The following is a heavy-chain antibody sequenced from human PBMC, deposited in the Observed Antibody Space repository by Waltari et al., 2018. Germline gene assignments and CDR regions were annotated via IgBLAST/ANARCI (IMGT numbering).Heavy chain of an antibody. CDR2: TTDSGVTT. D-gene: IGHD3-10*01. Sequence: EVQLVESGGGLVQPWESPRLSCAASGLTINNNAISWVRQAPGKGVEWVSSTTDSGVTTYYADFVKGRSIISTDNSRNTVYLEMNTVRVEDTALYFCARGLGELLPFDFWGQGTMVTVSS. V-gene: IGHV3-23*04. CDR3: ARGLGELLPFDF. J-gene: IGHJ4*02. CDR1: GLTINNNA.